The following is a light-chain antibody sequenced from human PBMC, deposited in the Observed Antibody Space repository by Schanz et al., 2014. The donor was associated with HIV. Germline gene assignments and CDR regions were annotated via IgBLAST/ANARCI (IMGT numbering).Light chain of an antibody. CDR2: DVS. CDR3: SSYTSSSTYV. J-gene: IGLJ1*01. Sequence: QSALTQPASVSGSPGQSITISCTGTSSDVGYYNFVSWYQQHPGKAPKLIIYDVSYRPSGVSSRFSGSKSGNTASLTISGLQAEDEADYYCSSYTSSSTYVFGTGTKLTVL. V-gene: IGLV2-14*03. CDR1: SSDVGYYNF.